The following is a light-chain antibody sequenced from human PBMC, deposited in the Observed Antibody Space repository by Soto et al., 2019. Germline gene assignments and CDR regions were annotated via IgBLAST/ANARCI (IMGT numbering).Light chain of an antibody. Sequence: QSVLTQPPSVSGSPGQSVTIPCTGTSSDVGNYNRVSWYHQDPGTAPKLMIYEVSNRPSGVPDRCSGSKSGNTASLSISGLQAECGGDYYCGSYTTSTARFVFVTGTKLTVL. J-gene: IGLJ1*01. CDR1: SSDVGNYNR. V-gene: IGLV2-18*02. CDR3: GSYTTSTARFV. CDR2: EVS.